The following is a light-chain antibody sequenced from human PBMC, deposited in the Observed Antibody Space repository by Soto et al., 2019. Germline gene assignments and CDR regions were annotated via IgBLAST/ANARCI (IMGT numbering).Light chain of an antibody. CDR1: SSDVGGYNF. V-gene: IGLV2-8*01. Sequence: QSALTQPPSASGSPGQSVTVSCTGTSSDVGGYNFVSWYQQHPGKVPKLMLYEVSKRPSGVPDRFSGSKSGNTASLTVSGPQAEDEADYYCSSYSNINTLLFGGGTKLTVL. CDR2: EVS. CDR3: SSYSNINTLL. J-gene: IGLJ2*01.